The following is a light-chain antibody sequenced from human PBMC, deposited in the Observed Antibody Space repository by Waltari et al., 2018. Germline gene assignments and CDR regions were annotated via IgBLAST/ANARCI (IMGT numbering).Light chain of an antibody. CDR2: DAS. CDR3: QQRYNWPT. V-gene: IGKV3-11*01. CDR1: QCVSSY. Sequence: EIVLTQSPATLSSSPGERATLSCRASQCVSSYFAWYQQKPGQAPRLLIYDASNRATGIPARFSGSGSGTDFTLTISSLDPEDFAVYYCQQRYNWPTFGQGTKVEVK. J-gene: IGKJ1*01.